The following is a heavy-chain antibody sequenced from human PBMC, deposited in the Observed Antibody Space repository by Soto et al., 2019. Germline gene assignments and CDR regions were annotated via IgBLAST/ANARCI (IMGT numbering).Heavy chain of an antibody. D-gene: IGHD4-17*01. CDR3: ASSRLGYGDYEGNWYFDL. CDR1: GDSVSSNSAA. V-gene: IGHV6-1*01. Sequence: QSQTLSLTCAISGDSVSSNSAAWNWIRQSPSRGLEWLGRTYYRSKWYNDYAVSVKSRITINPDTSKNQFSLQLNSVTPEDTAVYYCASSRLGYGDYEGNWYFDLWGRGTLVTVSS. CDR2: TYYRSKWYN. J-gene: IGHJ2*01.